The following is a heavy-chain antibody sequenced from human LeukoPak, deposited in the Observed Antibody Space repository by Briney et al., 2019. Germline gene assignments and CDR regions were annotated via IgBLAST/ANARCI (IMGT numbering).Heavy chain of an antibody. CDR3: AKDQGSSWYGGDFFDY. D-gene: IGHD6-13*01. Sequence: GGSLRLSCAASGFTFSSYAMSWVRQAPGKGLEWGSAISGSGGSTYYADSVKGRFTISRDNSKNTLYLQMNSLRAEDTAVYYCAKDQGSSWYGGDFFDYWGQGTLVTVSS. CDR2: ISGSGGST. CDR1: GFTFSSYA. J-gene: IGHJ4*02. V-gene: IGHV3-23*01.